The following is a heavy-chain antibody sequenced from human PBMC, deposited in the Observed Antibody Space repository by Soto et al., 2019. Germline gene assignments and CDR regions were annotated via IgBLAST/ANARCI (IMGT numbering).Heavy chain of an antibody. CDR3: TRDHNWANDY. V-gene: IGHV3-72*01. Sequence: QPGGSLRLSCAASGFTFSDHFMDWVRQAPGEGLEWVARIRNKIVGYTTEYAASVQGRFTISRDDSTNSLSLQMNSLRIEDTAVYYCTRDHNWANDYWGQGTLVTVSS. D-gene: IGHD3-16*01. CDR1: GFTFSDHF. J-gene: IGHJ4*02. CDR2: IRNKIVGYTT.